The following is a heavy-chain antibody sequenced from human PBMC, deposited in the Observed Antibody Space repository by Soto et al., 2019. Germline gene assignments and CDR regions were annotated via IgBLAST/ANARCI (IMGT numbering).Heavy chain of an antibody. CDR2: IYYSGST. CDR3: ARQEAYGPFDY. V-gene: IGHV4-30-4*01. CDR1: GGSISSGDYY. D-gene: IGHD4-17*01. Sequence: SETLSLTCTVSGGSISSGDYYWSWIRQPPGKGLEWIGYIYYSGSTNYNTSLKSRVTISVDTSKNQFSLKLSSVTAADTAVYYCARQEAYGPFDYWGQGTLVTVSA. J-gene: IGHJ4*02.